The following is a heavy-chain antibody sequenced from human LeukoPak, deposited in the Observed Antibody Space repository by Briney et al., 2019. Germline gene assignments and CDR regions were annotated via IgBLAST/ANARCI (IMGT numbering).Heavy chain of an antibody. CDR2: ISVSGNT. CDR3: AKVYDNQLLFNWFDP. CDR1: GFTFSSHG. Sequence: GGSLRLSCAASGFTFSSHGMSWVRQGPGKGLEWVSAISVSGNTYHADSVKGRFTISRDNSKNTLYLQMNSLRAEDTAVYYCAKVYDNQLLFNWFDPWGQGTLVTVSS. J-gene: IGHJ5*02. V-gene: IGHV3-23*01. D-gene: IGHD2-2*01.